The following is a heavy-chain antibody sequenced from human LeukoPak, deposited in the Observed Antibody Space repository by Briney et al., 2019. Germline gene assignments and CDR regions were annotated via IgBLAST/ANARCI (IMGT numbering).Heavy chain of an antibody. Sequence: ASVKVSCKASGYTFTSYGISWVRQAPGQGLEWMGWISAYNGNTNYAQKLQGRVTMTTDTSTSTAYMELRSLRSDDTAVYYCARAVDYGSGIKHPGDYYYYMDVWGKGTTVTVSS. J-gene: IGHJ6*03. D-gene: IGHD3-10*01. CDR1: GYTFTSYG. V-gene: IGHV1-18*01. CDR3: ARAVDYGSGIKHPGDYYYYMDV. CDR2: ISAYNGNT.